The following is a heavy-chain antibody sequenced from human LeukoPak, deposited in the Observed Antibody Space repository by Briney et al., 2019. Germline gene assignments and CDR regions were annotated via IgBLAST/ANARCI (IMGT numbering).Heavy chain of an antibody. CDR1: GFTFSDYY. CDR3: ARETSGSYLDY. V-gene: IGHV4-30-2*01. J-gene: IGHJ4*02. D-gene: IGHD3-10*01. CDR2: IYHSGST. Sequence: LRLSCAASGFTFSDYYMSWIRQPPGKGLEWIGYIYHSGSTYYNPSLKSRVTISVDRSKNQFSLKLSSVTAADTAVYYCARETSGSYLDYWGQGTLVTVSS.